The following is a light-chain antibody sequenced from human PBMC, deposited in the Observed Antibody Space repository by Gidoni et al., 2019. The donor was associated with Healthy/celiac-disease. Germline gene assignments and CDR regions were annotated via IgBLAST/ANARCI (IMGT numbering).Light chain of an antibody. Sequence: DIVMTQSPDSLAVSLGERATINCKSSQSVLYSSNNKNYLAWYQQKPGQPPKLLIYWASTRESGVPDRFSGSGSGTDFTLTISSLQAEDGAVYYCQQYYSTPQTFGQXTKVEIK. CDR2: WAS. J-gene: IGKJ1*01. CDR1: QSVLYSSNNKNY. CDR3: QQYYSTPQT. V-gene: IGKV4-1*01.